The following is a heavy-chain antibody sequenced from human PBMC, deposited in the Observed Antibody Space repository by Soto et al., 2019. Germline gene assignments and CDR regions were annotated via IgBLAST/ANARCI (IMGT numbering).Heavy chain of an antibody. Sequence: PGGSLRLSCAASGFTFSSYAMSWVRQAPGKGLEWVSAISGSGGSTYYADSVKGRFTISRDNSKNTLYLQMNSLRAEDTAVYYCAKDRHEYGDYPVGAFDIRGQGTIVTLS. CDR1: GFTFSSYA. D-gene: IGHD4-17*01. V-gene: IGHV3-23*01. CDR2: ISGSGGST. CDR3: AKDRHEYGDYPVGAFDI. J-gene: IGHJ3*02.